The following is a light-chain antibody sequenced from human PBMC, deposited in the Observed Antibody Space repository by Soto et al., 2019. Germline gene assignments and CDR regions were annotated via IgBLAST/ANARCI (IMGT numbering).Light chain of an antibody. J-gene: IGLJ1*01. Sequence: SVLTQPASVYGSPGRSITISCTGTSSDVGAYNYVSWYQQHPGKAPRLMIYDVNNRPSGVSNRFSGSKSGNTASLTISGLQAEDEADYYCSSYTSSSTYVFGTGTKVTVL. CDR3: SSYTSSSTYV. CDR2: DVN. V-gene: IGLV2-14*03. CDR1: SSDVGAYNY.